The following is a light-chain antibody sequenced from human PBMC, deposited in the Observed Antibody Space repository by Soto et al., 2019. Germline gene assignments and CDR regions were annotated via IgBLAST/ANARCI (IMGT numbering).Light chain of an antibody. CDR2: AAS. CDR3: QQSYSTLWT. CDR1: QSVSNY. V-gene: IGKV1-27*01. Sequence: DIQLTQSPSSLAASVGYRVTITRRASQSVSNYLAWYQQKPGKVPKLLIYAASTLQSGAPSRFSGSGSGTYFTLTISSLQPEDVATYYCQQSYSTLWTFGQGTKVDIK. J-gene: IGKJ1*01.